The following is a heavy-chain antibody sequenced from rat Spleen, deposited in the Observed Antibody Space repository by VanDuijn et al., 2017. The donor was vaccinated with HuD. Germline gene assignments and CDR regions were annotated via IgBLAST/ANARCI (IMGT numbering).Heavy chain of an antibody. CDR2: ISPSGGST. D-gene: IGHD1-3*01. CDR1: GFTFSNYG. Sequence: EVQLVESGGGLVQPGRSLKLSCAASGFTFSNYGMHWIRQAPTKGLEWVASISPSGGSTYYRDSVKGRFTISRDNAKSTLYLQMDSLRSEDTATYYCATDSTIFNYGSPDYWGQGVMVTVSS. CDR3: ATDSTIFNYGSPDY. V-gene: IGHV5-19*01. J-gene: IGHJ2*01.